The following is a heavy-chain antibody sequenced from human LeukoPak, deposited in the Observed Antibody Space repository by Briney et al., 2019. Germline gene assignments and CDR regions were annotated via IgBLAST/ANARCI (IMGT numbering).Heavy chain of an antibody. CDR2: IYYSGST. V-gene: IGHV4-30-4*01. D-gene: IGHD1-1*01. CDR3: ARVPIRERESYFDY. J-gene: IGHJ4*02. CDR1: GGSISSGDYY. Sequence: SETLSLTCTVSGGSISSGDYYWSWIRQPPGKGLEWIGYIYYSGSTYYNPSLKSRFTISVDTSKNQFSLKLSSVTAADTAVYYCARVPIRERESYFDYWGQGTLVTVSS.